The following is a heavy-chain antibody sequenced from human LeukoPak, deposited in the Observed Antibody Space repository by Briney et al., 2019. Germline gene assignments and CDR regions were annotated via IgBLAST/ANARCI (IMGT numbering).Heavy chain of an antibody. V-gene: IGHV4-38-2*01. CDR3: ATAAAPIYYFDY. CDR2: IYPSGNT. J-gene: IGHJ4*02. Sequence: SETLSLTCAVSGYSISSGYYWGWIRQPPGKGLEWIGSIYPSGNTYYNPSFKSRVTISVDTSKNQFSLKLSSVTAADTAVYYCATAAAPIYYFDYWGQGTLVTVSS. CDR1: GYSISSGYY. D-gene: IGHD6-13*01.